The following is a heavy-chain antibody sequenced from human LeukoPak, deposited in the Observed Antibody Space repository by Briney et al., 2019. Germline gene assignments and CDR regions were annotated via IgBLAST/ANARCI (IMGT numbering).Heavy chain of an antibody. D-gene: IGHD3-22*01. J-gene: IGHJ4*02. V-gene: IGHV3-11*01. CDR3: AREYYDSSGYWMRYSDY. CDR2: ISRSGSTK. Sequence: GGSLRLSCAASGFTFSDYNMRWIRQAPGKGLEWVSSISRSGSTKYYADSVKGRFTISRDNAKNSLFLQMNSLRAEDTAVYYCAREYYDSSGYWMRYSDYWGQGTLVTVSS. CDR1: GFTFSDYN.